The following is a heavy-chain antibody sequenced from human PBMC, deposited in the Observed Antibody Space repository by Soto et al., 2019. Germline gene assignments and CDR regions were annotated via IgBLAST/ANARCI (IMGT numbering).Heavy chain of an antibody. Sequence: SETLSLTCAVSGDSISRGGYSWTWIRQPQGKALEWIGNIYDSGSTSYNPSLKSRVTMSVDTYKNQFSLRLTSVTAADTAVYFCARGSSSYYDYGMDVWGQGTTVTVSS. D-gene: IGHD6-6*01. CDR2: IYDSGST. CDR3: ARGSSSYYDYGMDV. CDR1: GDSISRGGYS. V-gene: IGHV4-30-2*01. J-gene: IGHJ6*02.